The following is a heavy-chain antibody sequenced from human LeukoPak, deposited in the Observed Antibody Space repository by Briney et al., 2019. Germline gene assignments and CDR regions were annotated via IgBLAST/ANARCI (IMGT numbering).Heavy chain of an antibody. CDR2: IYYSGST. J-gene: IGHJ4*02. Sequence: PSETLSLTCTVSGGSISNYYWSWIRQPPGKGLEWIGYIYYSGSTNYNPSLKSRVTISVDTSKNQVSLKLSSVTAADTAVYYCARRDGDNYDFDYWGQGILVTVSS. D-gene: IGHD5-24*01. CDR1: GGSISNYY. CDR3: ARRDGDNYDFDY. V-gene: IGHV4-59*08.